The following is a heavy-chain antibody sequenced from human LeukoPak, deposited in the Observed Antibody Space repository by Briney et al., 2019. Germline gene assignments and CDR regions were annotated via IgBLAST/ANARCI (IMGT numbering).Heavy chain of an antibody. D-gene: IGHD3-22*01. CDR1: GGSFSGYY. J-gene: IGHJ3*01. CDR3: ARSHSSGLDASDV. V-gene: IGHV4-34*01. CDR2: INHSGST. Sequence: PSETLSLTCAVYGGSFSGYYWSWIRQPPGKGLEWIGEINHSGSTNYNPSLKSRVTISVDTSKNQFSLKLTSVTAADTAMYYCARSHSSGLDASDVWGQGTMVTVSS.